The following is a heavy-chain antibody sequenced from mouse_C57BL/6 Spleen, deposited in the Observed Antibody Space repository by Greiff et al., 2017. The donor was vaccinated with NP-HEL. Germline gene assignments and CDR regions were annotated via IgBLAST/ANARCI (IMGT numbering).Heavy chain of an antibody. J-gene: IGHJ2*01. CDR1: GYTFTSYW. D-gene: IGHD2-14*01. V-gene: IGHV1-69*01. Sequence: VQLQQPGAELVMPGASVKLSCKASGYTFTSYWMHWVKQRPGQGLEWIGEIDPSDSYTNYNQKFKGKSTLTVDKSSSTAYMQLSSLTSEDSAVYYCARGYSQYYFDYWGQGTTLTVSS. CDR3: ARGYSQYYFDY. CDR2: IDPSDSYT.